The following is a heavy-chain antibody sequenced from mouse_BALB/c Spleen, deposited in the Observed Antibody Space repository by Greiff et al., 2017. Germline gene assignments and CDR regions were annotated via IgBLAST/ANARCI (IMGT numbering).Heavy chain of an antibody. CDR3: ARRRYDVYYFDY. CDR1: GYTFSSYW. CDR2: ILPGSGST. D-gene: IGHD2-14*01. V-gene: IGHV1-9*01. Sequence: VQLQQSGAELMKPGASVKISCKATGYTFSSYWIEWVKQRPGHGLEWIGEILPGSGSTNYNEKFKGKATFTADTSSNTAYMQLSSLTSEDSAVYYCARRRYDVYYFDYWGQGTTLTVSS. J-gene: IGHJ2*01.